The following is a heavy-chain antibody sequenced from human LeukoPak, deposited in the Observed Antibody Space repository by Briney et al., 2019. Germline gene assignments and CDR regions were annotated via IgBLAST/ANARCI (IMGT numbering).Heavy chain of an antibody. CDR3: AKENGSYYGGADY. CDR2: IKQDGSEK. J-gene: IGHJ4*02. V-gene: IGHV3-7*03. Sequence: PGGSLRLSCAASGFTFSSYWMSWVRQAPGKGLEWVANIKQDGSEKYYVDSVKGRFTISRDNSKNTLYLQMNSLRAEDTAVYYCAKENGSYYGGADYWGQGTLVTVSS. CDR1: GFTFSSYW. D-gene: IGHD1-26*01.